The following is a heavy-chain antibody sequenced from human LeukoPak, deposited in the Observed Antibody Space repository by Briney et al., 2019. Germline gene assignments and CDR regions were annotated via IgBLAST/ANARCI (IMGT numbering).Heavy chain of an antibody. D-gene: IGHD6-13*01. CDR3: ARVSGYSSSWYLHYYYYMDV. CDR2: IKQDGSEK. V-gene: IGHV3-7*01. Sequence: GGSLRLSCAASGFTFSSYAMSWVRQAPGKGLEWVANIKQDGSEKYYVDSVKGRFTISRDNAKNSLYLQMNGLRAEDTAVYYCARVSGYSSSWYLHYYYYMDVWGKGTTVTISS. CDR1: GFTFSSYA. J-gene: IGHJ6*03.